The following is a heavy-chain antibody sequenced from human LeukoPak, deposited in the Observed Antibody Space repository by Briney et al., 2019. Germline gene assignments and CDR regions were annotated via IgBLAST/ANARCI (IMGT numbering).Heavy chain of an antibody. D-gene: IGHD3-22*01. J-gene: IGHJ3*02. CDR1: GFTFDDYG. CDR2: INWNGGST. Sequence: AGGSLRLSCAASGFTFDDYGMSWVRQAPGKGLEWVSGINWNGGSTGYADSVKGRFTISRDNAKNSLYLQMNSLRAEDTALYYCARGGSGYYYVSNAFDIWGQGTMVTVSS. V-gene: IGHV3-20*04. CDR3: ARGGSGYYYVSNAFDI.